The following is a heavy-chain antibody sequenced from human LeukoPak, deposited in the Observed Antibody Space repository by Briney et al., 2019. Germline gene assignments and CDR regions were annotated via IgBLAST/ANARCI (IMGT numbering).Heavy chain of an antibody. CDR3: ARELISTTWRGNRSYFDL. D-gene: IGHD1-1*01. J-gene: IGHJ2*01. CDR1: RFTFSSYG. V-gene: IGHV3-33*01. CDR2: IWYDGSNK. Sequence: PSGRSLRLSCAASRFTFSSYGMHWVRQAPGKGLEWVAVIWYDGSNKYYADSVEGRFTISRDNSKNTLYLQMNSLRAEDTAVYCCARELISTTWRGNRSYFDLWGRGTLVTVSS.